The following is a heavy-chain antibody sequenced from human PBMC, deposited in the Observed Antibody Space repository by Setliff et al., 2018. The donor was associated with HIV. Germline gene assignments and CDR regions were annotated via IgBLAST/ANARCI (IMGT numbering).Heavy chain of an antibody. J-gene: IGHJ4*02. Sequence: SETLSLTCSVSGGSISSSNYYGGWIRQPPGKGLEWIGSFYYSGNTYYSPSLKSRVTISIDTSKNQISLKLTSVTAADTAIYFCAREGDGIDYWGQGILVTVSS. V-gene: IGHV4-39*02. CDR2: FYYSGNT. CDR1: GGSISSSNYY. CDR3: AREGDGIDY. D-gene: IGHD2-21*02.